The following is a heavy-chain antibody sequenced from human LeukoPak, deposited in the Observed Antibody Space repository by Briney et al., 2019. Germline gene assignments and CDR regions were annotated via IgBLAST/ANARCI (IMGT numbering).Heavy chain of an antibody. Sequence: PSETLSLTCTVSGGSISSSSYYWGWIRQPPGTGLEWIGSIYYSGSTYYNPSLKSRVTISVDTSKNQFSLKLSSVTAADTAVYYCARDFAVTTAYYYGVDVWGQGTTVTVSS. CDR2: IYYSGST. CDR3: ARDFAVTTAYYYGVDV. V-gene: IGHV4-39*02. D-gene: IGHD4-17*01. CDR1: GGSISSSSYY. J-gene: IGHJ6*02.